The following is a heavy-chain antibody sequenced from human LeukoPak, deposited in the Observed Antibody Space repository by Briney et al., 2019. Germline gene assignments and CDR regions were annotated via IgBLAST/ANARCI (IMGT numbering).Heavy chain of an antibody. D-gene: IGHD3-22*01. CDR1: GFTFDDYG. Sequence: GGSLRLSCAASGFTFDDYGMSWVRQAPGKGLEWVSGINWNGGSTGYADSVKGRFTISRDNAKNSLYLQMNSLRAEDTALYYCARSPTRVVVITGVDYWGQGTLVTVSS. CDR2: INWNGGST. V-gene: IGHV3-20*04. CDR3: ARSPTRVVVITGVDY. J-gene: IGHJ4*02.